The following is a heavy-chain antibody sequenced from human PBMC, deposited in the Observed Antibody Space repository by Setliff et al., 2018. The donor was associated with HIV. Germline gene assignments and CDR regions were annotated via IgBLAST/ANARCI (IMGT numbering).Heavy chain of an antibody. Sequence: PGESLKISCAASGFTFSSYGMHWVRQAPGKGLEWVAVISYDGSNKYYADSVKGRFTISRDNSKNTLYLQMNSLRAEDTAVYYCAILASTVNFDYWGQGTLVTVS. CDR2: ISYDGSNK. V-gene: IGHV3-30*03. D-gene: IGHD4-17*01. CDR1: GFTFSSYG. CDR3: AILASTVNFDY. J-gene: IGHJ4*02.